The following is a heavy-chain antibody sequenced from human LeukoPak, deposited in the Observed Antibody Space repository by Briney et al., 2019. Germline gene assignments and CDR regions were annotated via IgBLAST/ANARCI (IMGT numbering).Heavy chain of an antibody. CDR2: VYYSGSA. J-gene: IGHJ5*02. V-gene: IGHV4-39*01. CDR3: ARQDRTDWFDP. CDR1: GVSIGSSAYY. Sequence: PSETLSLTFTVSGVSIGSSAYYWGWIRQPPGKGLEWIGSVYYSGSAYYNPSLKSRVTISVDTSKKQFSLELSSVTAADTAVYYCARQDRTDWFDPWGQGTLVTVSS.